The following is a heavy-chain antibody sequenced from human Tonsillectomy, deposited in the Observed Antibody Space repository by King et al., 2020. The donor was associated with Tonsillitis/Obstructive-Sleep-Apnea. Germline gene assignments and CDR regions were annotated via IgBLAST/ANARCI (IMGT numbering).Heavy chain of an antibody. CDR3: ARVGMTTVTTRYFDL. D-gene: IGHD4-17*01. V-gene: IGHV3-11*05. CDR1: GFTFSDYY. J-gene: IGHJ2*01. CDR2: ISSSSSYT. Sequence: VQLVESGGGLVKPGGSLRLSCAASGFTFSDYYMSWIRQAPGKGLEWGSYISSSSSYTNYADSVKGRVTISRDSAKNSLYLQMNSLRAEDTAVYYCARVGMTTVTTRYFDLWGRGTLVTVSS.